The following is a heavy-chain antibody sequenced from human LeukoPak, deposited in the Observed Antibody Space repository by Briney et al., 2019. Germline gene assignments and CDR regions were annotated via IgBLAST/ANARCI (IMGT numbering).Heavy chain of an antibody. CDR3: ARYELLWFGVLFGYFEY. D-gene: IGHD3-10*01. CDR1: GGSTNSYY. V-gene: IGHV4-59*08. Sequence: PSDPLSSPCPAAGGSTNSYYWSWIRQPPGKGLGWIGDIYYSGSTNYNPSLKSRVTISVDTSKNQFSLKLSSVTAADTAVYYCARYELLWFGVLFGYFEYWGQGTLVTVSS. J-gene: IGHJ4*02. CDR2: IYYSGST.